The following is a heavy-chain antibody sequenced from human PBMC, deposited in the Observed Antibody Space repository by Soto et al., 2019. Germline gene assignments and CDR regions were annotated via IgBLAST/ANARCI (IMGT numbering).Heavy chain of an antibody. D-gene: IGHD1-20*01. CDR1: GYTLTRYC. CDR3: AREVFRYFDL. CDR2: ISAYNANT. Sequence: QVHLVQSGAEVKKPGASVKVSCKASGYTLTRYCITWVRQAPGQGLEWMGSISAYNANTNYAQKLQGRLTMTTDTSTSKAYMELRSLTSDDTAVYYCAREVFRYFDLWGRGNLVSVSS. J-gene: IGHJ2*01. V-gene: IGHV1-18*01.